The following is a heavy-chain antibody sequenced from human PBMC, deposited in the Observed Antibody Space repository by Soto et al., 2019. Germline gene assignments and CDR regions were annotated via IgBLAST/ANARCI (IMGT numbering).Heavy chain of an antibody. CDR2: IYSGGST. J-gene: IGHJ3*02. D-gene: IGHD2-2*01. V-gene: IGHV3-53*02. CDR3: ARVGVVVVPAATDAFDI. CDR1: GFTVSSNY. Sequence: EVQLVETGGGLIQPGGSLRLSCAASGFTVSSNYMSWVRQAPGKGLEWVSVIYSGGSTYYADSMKGRFTISRDNSKNTLYLQMNSLRAEDTAVYYCARVGVVVVPAATDAFDIWGQGTMVTVSS.